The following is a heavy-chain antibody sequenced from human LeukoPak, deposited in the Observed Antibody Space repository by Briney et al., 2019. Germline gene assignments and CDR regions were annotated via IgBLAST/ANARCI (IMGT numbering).Heavy chain of an antibody. CDR3: ARSPYYYDSSGHNWFDP. J-gene: IGHJ5*02. V-gene: IGHV5-51*01. CDR1: GYSFTSYW. D-gene: IGHD3-22*01. CDR2: IYPGDSDT. Sequence: GESLKISCKGSGYSFTSYWIGWVRQMPGKGLEWMGIIYPGDSDTRYSPSFQGQVTISADKSISTAYLQWSSLKASDTAMYYCARSPYYYDSSGHNWFDPWGQGTLVTVSS.